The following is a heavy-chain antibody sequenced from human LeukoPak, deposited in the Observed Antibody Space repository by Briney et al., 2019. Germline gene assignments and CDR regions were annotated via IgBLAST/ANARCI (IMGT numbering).Heavy chain of an antibody. V-gene: IGHV3-7*01. CDR3: ARDEIYYDILTGYRHFDY. Sequence: GGSLRLSCAASGFTFSSYAMSWVRQAPGKGLEWVANIKQDGSEKKYLDSVKGRFTISRDNAKNSMYLQMNSLRAEDTAVYYCARDEIYYDILTGYRHFDYWGQGTLVTVSS. D-gene: IGHD3-9*01. CDR2: IKQDGSEK. J-gene: IGHJ4*02. CDR1: GFTFSSYA.